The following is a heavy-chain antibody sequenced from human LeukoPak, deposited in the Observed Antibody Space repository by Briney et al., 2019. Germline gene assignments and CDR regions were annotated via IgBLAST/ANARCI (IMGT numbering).Heavy chain of an antibody. V-gene: IGHV3-7*01. Sequence: PGGSLRLSCTASGFTFSSYWMSWVRQAPGKGLEWMAHIKQDGSEKYYVDSVKGRFTFFRDNAKNSLYLQMNSLRAEDTAVYYCARDSVDYFDYWGQGTLVTVSS. CDR3: ARDSVDYFDY. CDR2: IKQDGSEK. D-gene: IGHD4-23*01. CDR1: GFTFSSYW. J-gene: IGHJ4*02.